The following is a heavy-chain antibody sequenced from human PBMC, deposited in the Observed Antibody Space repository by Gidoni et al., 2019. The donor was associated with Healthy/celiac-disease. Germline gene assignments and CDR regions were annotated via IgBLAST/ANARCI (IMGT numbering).Heavy chain of an antibody. J-gene: IGHJ4*02. Sequence: QVQLVQSGAEVKKPGSSVKVSCKASGGTFSSYAISWVRQAPGQGLEWMGGSIPISCTANYAHKFQGRVTITADESTSTAYMELSSLRSEDTAVYYCARGYCSGGSCYSYYYDSSGYYYFDYWDQGTLVTVSS. V-gene: IGHV1-69*01. CDR3: ARGYCSGGSCYSYYYDSSGYYYFDY. D-gene: IGHD2-15*01. CDR2: SIPISCTA. CDR1: GGTFSSYA.